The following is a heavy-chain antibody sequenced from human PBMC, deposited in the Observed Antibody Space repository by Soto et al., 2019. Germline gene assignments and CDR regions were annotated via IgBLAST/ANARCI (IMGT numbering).Heavy chain of an antibody. Sequence: VASVKVSCKASGYTFTSSYMHWVRQAPGQGLEWMGIINPSGGSTNYAQKLQGRVTMTRDTSTSTVYMEVSSLRSEDTAVYYCARSQITMVRGVTGMDVWGQGTTVTVSS. CDR1: GYTFTSSY. CDR3: ARSQITMVRGVTGMDV. D-gene: IGHD3-10*01. J-gene: IGHJ6*02. CDR2: INPSGGST. V-gene: IGHV1-46*01.